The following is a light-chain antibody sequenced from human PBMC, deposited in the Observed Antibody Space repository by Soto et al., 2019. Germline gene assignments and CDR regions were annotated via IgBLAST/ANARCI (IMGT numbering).Light chain of an antibody. CDR2: EDI. V-gene: IGLV2-23*01. Sequence: QSALTQPASVSGSPGQSITISCTGSSSDVGANKLVSWYQQHAGTAPRLVIYEDIRRPSGISSRFSGSKSGSTASLTISGLRPEDEAAYYCCSYVDHRKVVFGGGTQLTV. CDR1: SSDVGANKL. J-gene: IGLJ3*02. CDR3: CSYVDHRKVV.